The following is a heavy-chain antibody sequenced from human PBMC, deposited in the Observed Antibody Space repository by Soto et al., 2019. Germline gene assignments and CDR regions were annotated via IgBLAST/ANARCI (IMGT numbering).Heavy chain of an antibody. CDR2: ISGSGGST. Sequence: EVQLLESGGGLVQPGGSLRLSCAASGFTFSSYAMSWVRQAPGKGLEWVSAISGSGGSTYYADSVKGRFTISRDNSKNTLYLQMNSLRAEDKVVYYCAKIPITIFGVVIIPYYYYMDVWGKGTTVTVSS. CDR3: AKIPITIFGVVIIPYYYYMDV. CDR1: GFTFSSYA. J-gene: IGHJ6*03. V-gene: IGHV3-23*01. D-gene: IGHD3-3*01.